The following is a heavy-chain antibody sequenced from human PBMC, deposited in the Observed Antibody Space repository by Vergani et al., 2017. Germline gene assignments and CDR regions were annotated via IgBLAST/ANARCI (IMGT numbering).Heavy chain of an antibody. D-gene: IGHD3-22*01. CDR3: ARHAVSGYYYDSSGYSY. CDR1: GGSISSSSYY. CDR2: FYYSGST. J-gene: IGHJ4*02. V-gene: IGHV4-39*01. Sequence: QLQLQESGPGLVKPSETLSLTCTVSGGSISSSSYYWGWIRQPPGKGLEWIGSFYYSGSTYYNPSLKSRVTISVDTSKNQFSLKLSSVTAADTAVYYCARHAVSGYYYDSSGYSYWGQGTLVTVSS.